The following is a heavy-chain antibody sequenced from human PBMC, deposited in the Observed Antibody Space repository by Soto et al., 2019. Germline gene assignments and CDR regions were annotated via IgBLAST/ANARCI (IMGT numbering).Heavy chain of an antibody. CDR1: GFTFSSYS. D-gene: IGHD1-7*01. Sequence: PGGSLRLSCAASGFTFSSYSMSWVRQAPGKGLEWVAHITASGGTTYYADSVKGRFTISRDTSRNTLYLQMNSLRAEDTALYYCAKCMQAYWNYEAHHIWGQVTILTVSS. CDR3: AKCMQAYWNYEAHHI. V-gene: IGHV3-23*01. J-gene: IGHJ3*02. CDR2: ITASGGTT.